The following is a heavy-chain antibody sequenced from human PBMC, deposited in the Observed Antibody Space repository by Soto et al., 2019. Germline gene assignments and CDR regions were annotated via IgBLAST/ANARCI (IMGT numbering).Heavy chain of an antibody. CDR1: GFTFSSYS. J-gene: IGHJ6*02. V-gene: IGHV3-21*01. CDR3: AREDYYYYGMDV. CDR2: ISSSSGYI. Sequence: GGSLRLSCAASGFTFSSYSMNWVRQAPGKGLEWVSSISSSSGYIYYADSVKGRFTISRDNAKNSLYLQMNSLRAEDKAVYYCAREDYYYYGMDVWGQGTTVTVSS.